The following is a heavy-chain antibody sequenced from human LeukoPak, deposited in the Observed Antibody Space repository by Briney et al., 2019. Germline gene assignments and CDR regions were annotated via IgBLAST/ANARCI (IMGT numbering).Heavy chain of an antibody. V-gene: IGHV4-39*07. D-gene: IGHD2-2*01. CDR3: ARVCTRASCPFDY. Sequence: SETLSLTCTVSGGSISSSNYYWGWIRQPPGKGLEWIGEINHSGSTNYNPSLKSRVAISVDTSKNQFSLKLSSVTAADTAVYYCARVCTRASCPFDYWGQGTLVTVSS. J-gene: IGHJ4*02. CDR1: GGSISSSNYY. CDR2: INHSGST.